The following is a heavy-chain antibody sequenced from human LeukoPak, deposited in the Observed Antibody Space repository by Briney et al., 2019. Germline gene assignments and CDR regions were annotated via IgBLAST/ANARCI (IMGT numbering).Heavy chain of an antibody. CDR3: ARVESTSGGSGSYDGDY. Sequence: ASVKVSCKASGYTFTSYYMHWVRQAPGQGLEWMGIVNPSGGSTSYAQKFQGRVTMTRDTSTSTVYMELSSLRSEDTAVYYCARVESTSGGSGSYDGDYWGQGTLVTVSS. CDR1: GYTFTSYY. D-gene: IGHD6-19*01. V-gene: IGHV1-46*01. CDR2: VNPSGGST. J-gene: IGHJ4*02.